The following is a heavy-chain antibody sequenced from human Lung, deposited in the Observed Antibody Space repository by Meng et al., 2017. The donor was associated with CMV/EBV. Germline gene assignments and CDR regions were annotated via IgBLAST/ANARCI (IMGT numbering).Heavy chain of an antibody. CDR3: ARGGPYPDSSDFHWYFDH. V-gene: IGHV7-4-1*02. CDR2: INTHTGNP. D-gene: IGHD3-22*01. Sequence: QVQLLQSSFEFKEPVSSVKVSCKASGYTFMNYAINWVRQAPGQGLEWMGWINTHTGNPTYGQGFTGRFVLSSDTSVSTANLQISSLKAEDTAVYYCARGGPYPDSSDFHWYFDHWGRGTLVTVSS. J-gene: IGHJ2*01. CDR1: GYTFMNYA.